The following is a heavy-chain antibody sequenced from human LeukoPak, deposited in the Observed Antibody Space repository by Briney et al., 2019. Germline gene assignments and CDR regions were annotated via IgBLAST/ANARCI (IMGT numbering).Heavy chain of an antibody. J-gene: IGHJ4*02. V-gene: IGHV3-48*02. CDR3: ARPGSPLYGDYFDY. D-gene: IGHD4-17*01. CDR2: ISSSSSTI. CDR1: GFTFSYYA. Sequence: GGSLRLSCAASGFTFSYYAMNWVRQAPGKGLEWVSYISSSSSTIYYADSVKGRFTISRDNAKNSLYLQMNSLRDEDTAVYYCARPGSPLYGDYFDYWGQGTLVTVSS.